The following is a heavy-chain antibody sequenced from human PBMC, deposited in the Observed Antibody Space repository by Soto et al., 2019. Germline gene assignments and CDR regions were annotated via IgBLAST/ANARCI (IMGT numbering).Heavy chain of an antibody. J-gene: IGHJ4*02. Sequence: PSETLSLTCTVSGGSISSYYWSWIRQPPGKGLEWIGYISYSGSTNYNPSLKSRVTISVDTSKNQFSLKLTSVTAADTALYYCARWSIGLAGTLAGGHYWGQGTLVTVSS. CDR2: ISYSGST. CDR1: GGSISSYY. CDR3: ARWSIGLAGTLAGGHY. V-gene: IGHV4-59*01. D-gene: IGHD6-19*01.